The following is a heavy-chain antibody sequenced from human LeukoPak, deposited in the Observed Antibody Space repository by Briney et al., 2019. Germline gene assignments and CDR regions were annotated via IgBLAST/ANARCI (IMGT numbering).Heavy chain of an antibody. V-gene: IGHV4-34*01. D-gene: IGHD6-13*01. Sequence: PSETLSLTCAVYGGSFSGHYWSWIRQPPGKGLEWIGEINHSGSTNYNPSLKSRVTISVDTSKNQFSLKLSSVTAADTAVYYCASTAAAGTEGYWGQGTLVTVSS. J-gene: IGHJ4*02. CDR2: INHSGST. CDR3: ASTAAAGTEGY. CDR1: GGSFSGHY.